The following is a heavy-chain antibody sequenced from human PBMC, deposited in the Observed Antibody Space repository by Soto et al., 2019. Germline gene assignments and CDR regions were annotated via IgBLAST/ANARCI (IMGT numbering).Heavy chain of an antibody. D-gene: IGHD3-16*02. Sequence: ASVKVSCKASGYTFTSYDINWVRQATGQGLEWMGWMNPNSGNTGYAQKFQGRVTMTRNTSISTAYMELSRLRSDDTAVYYCARDGDDYVWGSYRPRPFDYWGQGTLVTVSS. CDR3: ARDGDDYVWGSYRPRPFDY. CDR1: GYTFTSYD. J-gene: IGHJ4*02. V-gene: IGHV1-8*01. CDR2: MNPNSGNT.